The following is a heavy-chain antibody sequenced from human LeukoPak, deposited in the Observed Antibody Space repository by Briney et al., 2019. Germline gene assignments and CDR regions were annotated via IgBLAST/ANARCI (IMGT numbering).Heavy chain of an antibody. CDR2: IYSDGST. CDR1: GFIVNTYY. J-gene: IGHJ4*02. D-gene: IGHD1-26*01. Sequence: GGSLRLSCAVSGFIVNTYYMSWVRQAPGEGLEWVSIIYSDGSTYYADSVKGRFAISRDTSKNTLFLQMNSLRAEDTAVYYCARIYSGSHYSWGQGTLVTISS. V-gene: IGHV3-53*01. CDR3: ARIYSGSHYS.